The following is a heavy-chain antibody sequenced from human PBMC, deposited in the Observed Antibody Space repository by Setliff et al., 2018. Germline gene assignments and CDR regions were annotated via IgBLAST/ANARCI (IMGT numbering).Heavy chain of an antibody. V-gene: IGHV4-34*01. Sequence: PSETLSLTCAVYGGSFSGYYWSWIRQPPGKGLEWIGEINHSGGTNYNPSLKSRVTISVDTSKNQFSLKLSSVTAADTAVYYCAKRHPDYYDSSGNWFDPWGQGTLVTVSS. CDR1: GGSFSGYY. D-gene: IGHD3-22*01. CDR2: INHSGGT. CDR3: AKRHPDYYDSSGNWFDP. J-gene: IGHJ5*02.